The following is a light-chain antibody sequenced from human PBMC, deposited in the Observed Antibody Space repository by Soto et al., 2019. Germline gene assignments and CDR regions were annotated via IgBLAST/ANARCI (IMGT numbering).Light chain of an antibody. Sequence: QSALTQPASVSGSPGQSITISCTGTSSDVGGYNYVSWYQQDPGKAPKLMIYDVSNRPSGVSNRFSGSKSGNTASLTISGLQAEDEADYYYSSYTSSSTVVFGGGTKVTVL. CDR2: DVS. J-gene: IGLJ2*01. CDR3: SSYTSSSTVV. CDR1: SSDVGGYNY. V-gene: IGLV2-14*01.